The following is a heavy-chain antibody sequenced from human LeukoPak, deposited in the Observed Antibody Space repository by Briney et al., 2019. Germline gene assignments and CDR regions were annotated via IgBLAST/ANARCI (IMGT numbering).Heavy chain of an antibody. CDR3: TRSGSSVFWY. Sequence: GGSLRLSCAASGFTFSNYWMSWVRQAPGKGLEWVANIKEDGSEKYSLDSVKGRFTVSRDNVKNSLYLQINNLRVEDTAIYYCTRSGSSVFWYWGQGTLVTVSS. V-gene: IGHV3-7*01. CDR1: GFTFSNYW. CDR2: IKEDGSEK. J-gene: IGHJ4*02. D-gene: IGHD3-3*01.